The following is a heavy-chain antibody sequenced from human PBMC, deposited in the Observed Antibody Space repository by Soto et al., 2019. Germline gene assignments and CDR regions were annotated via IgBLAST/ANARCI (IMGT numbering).Heavy chain of an antibody. CDR1: GYTFTSYG. J-gene: IGHJ5*02. D-gene: IGHD3-10*01. CDR3: ARSGSYYPARNWFGP. V-gene: IGHV1-18*01. CDR2: ISGFNDDT. Sequence: QLVQSGVEMKNPGASVKVSCKASGYTFTSYGISWVRQAPGQGLEWMGWISGFNDDTNHAQKFKGRVTVTKDTSTSTAYMELRSLKSYDTAMYYCARSGSYYPARNWFGPWGQGTLVIVSS.